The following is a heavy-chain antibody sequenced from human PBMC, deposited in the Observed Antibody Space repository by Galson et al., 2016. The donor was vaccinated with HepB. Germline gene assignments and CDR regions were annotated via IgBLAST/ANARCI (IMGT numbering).Heavy chain of an antibody. Sequence: SVKVSCKASGFTYPTSAVQWVRQARGQRLEWIGWIVLGSGNTNYAQNFQERVTITRDMSTSTAYMELSSLRSEDTAVYYCAASFATYYYDTTLDSWGQGTLVTVSS. D-gene: IGHD3-22*01. V-gene: IGHV1-58*01. CDR1: GFTYPTSA. CDR2: IVLGSGNT. CDR3: AASFATYYYDTTLDS. J-gene: IGHJ4*02.